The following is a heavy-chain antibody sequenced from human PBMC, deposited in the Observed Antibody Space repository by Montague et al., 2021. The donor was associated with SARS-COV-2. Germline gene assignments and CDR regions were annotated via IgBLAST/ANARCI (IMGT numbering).Heavy chain of an antibody. J-gene: IGHJ4*02. D-gene: IGHD4-23*01. CDR2: INHSGTT. CDR3: WDPQTLTLIGLRGKSASDY. Sequence: SETLSLTCAVYGGSFSGYYWTWIRQSPGKGLEWIAEINHSGTTNYNFNPSLRSRVTISVDTSKSQFSLKLSSVTAADTGDCAGWDPQTLTLIGLRGKSASDYWGQGTLVTVSS. CDR1: GGSFSGYY. V-gene: IGHV4-34*01.